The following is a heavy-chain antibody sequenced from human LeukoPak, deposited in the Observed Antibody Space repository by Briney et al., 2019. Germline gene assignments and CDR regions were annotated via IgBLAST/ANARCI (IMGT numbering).Heavy chain of an antibody. J-gene: IGHJ4*02. Sequence: GGSLRLSCAASGFTFSDYYMSWIRQAPGKGLEWVSYISSSGSTIYYADSVKGRFTISRDNAKNSMYLQMNSLRAEDTAVYYCARSVGRGYSYGYGEYYFDYWGQGTLVTVSS. CDR2: ISSSGSTI. V-gene: IGHV3-11*04. D-gene: IGHD5-18*01. CDR1: GFTFSDYY. CDR3: ARSVGRGYSYGYGEYYFDY.